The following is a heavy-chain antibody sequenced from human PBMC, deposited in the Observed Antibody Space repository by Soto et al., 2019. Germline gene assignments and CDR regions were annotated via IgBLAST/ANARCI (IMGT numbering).Heavy chain of an antibody. J-gene: IGHJ4*02. D-gene: IGHD3-10*01. CDR1: GFTFDDYA. CDR3: AKDIAPNLMATYFDY. CDR2: ISWNSGSI. Sequence: EVQLVESGGGLVQPGRSLRLSCAASGFTFDDYAMHWVRQAPGKGLEWVSGISWNSGSIGYADSVKGRFTISRDNAKNSLYLQMNSLRAEDTALYYCAKDIAPNLMATYFDYWGQGTLVTVSS. V-gene: IGHV3-9*01.